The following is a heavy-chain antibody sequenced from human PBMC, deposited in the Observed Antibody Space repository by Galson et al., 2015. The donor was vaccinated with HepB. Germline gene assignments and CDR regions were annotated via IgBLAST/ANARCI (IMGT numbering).Heavy chain of an antibody. Sequence: SLRLSCAASGFTFSSYAMSWVRQAPGKGLEWVSAISGSGGSTYYADSVKGRFTISRDNSKNTLYLQMNSLRAEDTAVYYCAKDPGIYGAGYGMDVWGQGTTVTVSS. CDR3: AKDPGIYGAGYGMDV. V-gene: IGHV3-23*01. D-gene: IGHD4-17*01. CDR2: ISGSGGST. CDR1: GFTFSSYA. J-gene: IGHJ6*02.